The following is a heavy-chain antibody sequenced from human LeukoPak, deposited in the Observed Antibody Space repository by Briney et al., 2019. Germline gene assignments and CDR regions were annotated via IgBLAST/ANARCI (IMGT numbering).Heavy chain of an antibody. CDR2: IYYSGST. Sequence: PSETLSLTCTVSGGSISSSSYYWGWIRQPPGKGLEWIGSIYYSGSTYYNPSLKSRVTISVDTSKNQFSLKLSSVTAADTAVYYCARGPGRIAAARYWGQGTLVTVSS. V-gene: IGHV4-39*01. CDR3: ARGPGRIAAARY. CDR1: GGSISSSSYY. D-gene: IGHD6-13*01. J-gene: IGHJ4*02.